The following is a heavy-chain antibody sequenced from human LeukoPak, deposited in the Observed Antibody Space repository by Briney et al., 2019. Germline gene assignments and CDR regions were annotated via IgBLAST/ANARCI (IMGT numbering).Heavy chain of an antibody. D-gene: IGHD2-2*01. CDR3: ARDPHCSSTGCYQNLEWFDP. CDR2: ISSSGSTI. J-gene: IGHJ5*02. Sequence: GGSLRLSCAASGFTFSDYYMSWIRQAPGKGLEWVSYISSSGSTIYYADSVKGRFTISRDNAKNSLYLQMNSLRAEDTAVYYCARDPHCSSTGCYQNLEWFDPWGQGTLVTVSS. V-gene: IGHV3-11*04. CDR1: GFTFSDYY.